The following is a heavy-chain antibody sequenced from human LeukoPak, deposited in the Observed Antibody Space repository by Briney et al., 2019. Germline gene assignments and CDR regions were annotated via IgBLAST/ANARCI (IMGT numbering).Heavy chain of an antibody. CDR3: AKAPAPYYYYYGMDV. Sequence: PGGSLRLSCAASGFTFSSYVMNWVRQAPGKGLEWVSSISDNGVTRYYADSVKGRFTISRDNSDNTVYLQMNSLRADDTAIYYCAKAPAPYYYYYGMDVWGQGTAVTVSS. CDR2: ISDNGVTR. J-gene: IGHJ6*02. V-gene: IGHV3-23*01. CDR1: GFTFSSYV.